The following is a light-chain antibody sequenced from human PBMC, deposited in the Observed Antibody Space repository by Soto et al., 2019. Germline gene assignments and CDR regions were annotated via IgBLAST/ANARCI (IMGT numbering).Light chain of an antibody. CDR3: QTWGTGIQGV. CDR2: VNSDGSH. V-gene: IGLV4-69*01. J-gene: IGLJ3*02. CDR1: SGHSSYA. Sequence: QLVLTQSPSASASLGASVKLTCTLSSGHSSYAIAWHQQQPEKGPRYLMKVNSDGSHSKGDGIPDRFSGSSSGAERYLIISSLQSEDEADYYCQTWGTGIQGVFGGGTKRTVL.